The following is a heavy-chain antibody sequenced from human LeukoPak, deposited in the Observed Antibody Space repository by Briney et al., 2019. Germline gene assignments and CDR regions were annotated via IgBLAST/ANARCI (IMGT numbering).Heavy chain of an antibody. CDR1: GGSISSGDYY. J-gene: IGHJ4*02. CDR2: IYYSGST. Sequence: SQTLSLTXTVSGGSISSGDYYWSWIRQPPGKGLEWIGYIYYSGSTYYNPSLKSRVTISVDTSKSQFSLKLSSVTAADTAVYYCARVGFYGSGSYFDYWGQGTLVTVSS. CDR3: ARVGFYGSGSYFDY. V-gene: IGHV4-30-4*08. D-gene: IGHD3-10*01.